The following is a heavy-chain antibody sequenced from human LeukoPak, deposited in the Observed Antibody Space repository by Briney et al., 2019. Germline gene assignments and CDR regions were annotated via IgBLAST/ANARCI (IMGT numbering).Heavy chain of an antibody. V-gene: IGHV3-48*04. Sequence: SSETLSLTCTVSGGPVSSGNHFWGWVRQSPGKGLEWVSYISSSSSTIYYADSVKGRFTISRDNATNSLYLQMNSLRAEDTAVYYCASLYDILIRNWFDPWGQGTLVTVSS. CDR2: ISSSSSTI. D-gene: IGHD3-9*01. CDR3: ASLYDILIRNWFDP. J-gene: IGHJ5*02. CDR1: GGPVSSGNH.